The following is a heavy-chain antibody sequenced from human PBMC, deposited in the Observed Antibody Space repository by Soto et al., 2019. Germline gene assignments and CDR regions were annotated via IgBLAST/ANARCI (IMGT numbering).Heavy chain of an antibody. J-gene: IGHJ4*02. V-gene: IGHV3-21*01. CDR3: ARASGYDYEGRWDY. D-gene: IGHD5-12*01. CDR1: GFTFSSYS. CDR2: ISSSSSYI. Sequence: EVQLVESGGGLVKPGGSLRLSCAASGFTFSSYSMNWVRQAPGKGLEWVSSISSSSSYIYYADSVKGRFTISRDNAKNSLYLQMNSLRAEDTAVYYCARASGYDYEGRWDYWGQGTLVTVSS.